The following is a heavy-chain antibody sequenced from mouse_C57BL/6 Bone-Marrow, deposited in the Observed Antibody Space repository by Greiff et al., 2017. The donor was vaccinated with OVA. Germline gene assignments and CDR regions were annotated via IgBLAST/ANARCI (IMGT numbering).Heavy chain of an antibody. CDR1: GYTFTSYW. V-gene: IGHV1-7*01. Sequence: QVHVKQSGAELAKPGASVKLSCKASGYTFTSYWMHWVKQRPGQGLEWIGYINPSSGYTKYNQKFKDKATLTADKSSSTAYMQLSSLTYEDSAVYYCARRGFITTVVAPYYFDYWGQGTTLTVSS. J-gene: IGHJ2*01. D-gene: IGHD1-1*01. CDR3: ARRGFITTVVAPYYFDY. CDR2: INPSSGYT.